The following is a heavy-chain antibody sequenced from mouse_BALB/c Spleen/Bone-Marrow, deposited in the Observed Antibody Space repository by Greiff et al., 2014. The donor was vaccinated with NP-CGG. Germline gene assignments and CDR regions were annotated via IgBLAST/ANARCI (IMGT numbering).Heavy chain of an antibody. CDR2: ILPGSAGN. CDR3: ARGGYYGPRFAF. V-gene: IGHV1-9*01. J-gene: IGHJ3*01. D-gene: IGHD1-2*01. CDR1: GYTFRRYW. Sequence: QVQLKESGAELMKPGASVTISCKATGYTFRRYWLEWVKQRPGHGLAWIGEILPGSAGNNSNEKFKGKATFAADTSSNPADKQLSSLTSEDAAVYYCARGGYYGPRFAFWGQGTLVTVSA.